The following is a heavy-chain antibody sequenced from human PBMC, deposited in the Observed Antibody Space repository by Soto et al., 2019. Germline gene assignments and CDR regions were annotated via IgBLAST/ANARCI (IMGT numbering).Heavy chain of an antibody. CDR3: ARRTTTVAYNWFDP. CDR1: GGSISSSSYY. CDR2: IYYSGST. J-gene: IGHJ5*02. V-gene: IGHV4-39*01. Sequence: QLQLQESGPGLVKPSETLSLTCTVSGGSISSSSYYWGWIRQPPGKGLEWIGSIYYSGSTYYNPSLKSRVTISVDTSKNQFSLRLSSVTAADTAVYYCARRTTTVAYNWFDPWGQGTLVTVSS. D-gene: IGHD4-17*01.